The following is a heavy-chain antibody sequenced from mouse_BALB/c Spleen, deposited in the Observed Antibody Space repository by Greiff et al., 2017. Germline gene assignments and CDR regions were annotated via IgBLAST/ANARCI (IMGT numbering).Heavy chain of an antibody. D-gene: IGHD3-2*01. J-gene: IGHJ4*01. CDR3: TSRQLGLRYYAMDY. Sequence: VQLQQSGTVLARPGASVKMSCKASGYTFTSYWMHWVKQRPGQGLEWIGAIYPGNSDTSYNQKFKGKAKLTAVTSTSTAYMELSSLTNEDSAVYYCTSRQLGLRYYAMDYWGQGTSVTVSS. V-gene: IGHV1-5*01. CDR1: GYTFTSYW. CDR2: IYPGNSDT.